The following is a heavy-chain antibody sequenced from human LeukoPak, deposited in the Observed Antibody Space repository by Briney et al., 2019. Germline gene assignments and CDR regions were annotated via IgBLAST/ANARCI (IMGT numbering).Heavy chain of an antibody. CDR1: GFTFSSYS. Sequence: GGSLRLSCAASGFTFSSYSMNWVRQAPGKGLEWVSSISSSSYIYYADSVKGRFTISRDNAKNSPYLQMNSLRAEDTAVYYCARDGGQWHSDLVRYYYYGMDVWGQGTTVTVSS. J-gene: IGHJ6*02. CDR2: ISSSSYI. D-gene: IGHD6-19*01. CDR3: ARDGGQWHSDLVRYYYYGMDV. V-gene: IGHV3-21*01.